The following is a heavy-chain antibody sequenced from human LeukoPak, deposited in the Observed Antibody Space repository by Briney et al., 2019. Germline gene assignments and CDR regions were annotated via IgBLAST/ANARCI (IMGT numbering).Heavy chain of an antibody. CDR3: ARDTISVFGVVISPLDY. CDR1: GGTFSSYA. D-gene: IGHD3-3*01. V-gene: IGHV1-69*01. J-gene: IGHJ4*02. Sequence: SVKVSCKASGGTFSSYAISWVRHAPGQGLEWMGGIIPIFGTANYAQKFQGRVTITADESTSTAYMELSSLRSEDTAVYYCARDTISVFGVVISPLDYWGQGTLVTVSS. CDR2: IIPIFGTA.